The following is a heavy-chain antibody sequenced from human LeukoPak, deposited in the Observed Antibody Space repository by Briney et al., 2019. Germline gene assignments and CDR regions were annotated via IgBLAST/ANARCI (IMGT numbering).Heavy chain of an antibody. CDR1: GGSFIDYY. CDR2: INHSGST. D-gene: IGHD3-3*01. V-gene: IGHV4-34*01. J-gene: IGHJ4*02. CDR3: ARGFSH. Sequence: SETLSLTCAVYGGSFIDYYWSWLRQPPGKGLEWIGEINHSGSTTYNPSLKSRVTISVDTSKNQFSLKLNSVTAADTAVYYCARGFSHWGQGTLVTVSS.